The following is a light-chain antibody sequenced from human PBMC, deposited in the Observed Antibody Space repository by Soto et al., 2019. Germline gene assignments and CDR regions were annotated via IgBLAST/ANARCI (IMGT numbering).Light chain of an antibody. V-gene: IGKV3-15*01. Sequence: EIVMTQSPATLSVSPGERATLSCRASQSVSSNLAWYQQKPGQAPRLLIYGASTRFTGIPATFSGSGSGTEFTPTISSLQSEDFVVYYCQQYNNWPPWTFGQGTKVEIK. CDR3: QQYNNWPPWT. CDR2: GAS. CDR1: QSVSSN. J-gene: IGKJ1*01.